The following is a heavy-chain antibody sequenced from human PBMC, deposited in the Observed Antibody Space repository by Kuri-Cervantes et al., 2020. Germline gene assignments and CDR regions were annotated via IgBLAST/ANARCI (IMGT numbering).Heavy chain of an antibody. J-gene: IGHJ3*02. CDR3: ARMRDYGRAFDI. CDR1: GFTFSSYA. V-gene: IGHV3-30*01. Sequence: GGSLRLSCAASGFTFSSYAMHWVRQAPGKGLEWVAVISYDGSNKYYADSVKGRFTISRDNSKNTLYLQMNSLRAEDTAVYYCARMRDYGRAFDIWGQGTKVTVSS. CDR2: ISYDGSNK. D-gene: IGHD4-17*01.